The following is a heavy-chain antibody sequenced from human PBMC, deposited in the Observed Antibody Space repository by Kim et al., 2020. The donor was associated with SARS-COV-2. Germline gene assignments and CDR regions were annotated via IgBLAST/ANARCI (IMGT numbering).Heavy chain of an antibody. V-gene: IGHV3-23*03. CDR2: IYSGGRRT. J-gene: IGHJ3*02. Sequence: GGSLRHSCAASGFTFRNYAMGWVRQAPGKGLEWVSVIYSGGRRTDEADSVKGRFSISRDDSSNTVFLQMSGLRAGDTAVYYCAKGGFYAGSSYFTFDIWGQGTMVTVSS. CDR1: GFTFRNYA. CDR3: AKGGFYAGSSYFTFDI. D-gene: IGHD2-15*01.